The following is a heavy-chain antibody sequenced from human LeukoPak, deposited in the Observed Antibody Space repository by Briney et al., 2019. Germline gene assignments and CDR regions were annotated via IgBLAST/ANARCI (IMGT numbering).Heavy chain of an antibody. CDR1: GGSISSYY. D-gene: IGHD5-24*01. CDR2: IYTSGST. CDR3: ARVGDGYNVNAFDI. Sequence: PSETLSLTCTVSGGSISSYYWSWIRQPAGKGLEWIGRIYTSGSTYYNPSLKSRVTISVDTSKNQFSLKLSSVTAADTAVYYCARVGDGYNVNAFDIWGQGTMVTVSS. V-gene: IGHV4-4*07. J-gene: IGHJ3*02.